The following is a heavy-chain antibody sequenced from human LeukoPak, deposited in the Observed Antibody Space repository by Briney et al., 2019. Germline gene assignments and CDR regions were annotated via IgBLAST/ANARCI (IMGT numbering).Heavy chain of an antibody. CDR3: ASEAGLGLYGPGV. CDR2: ISGSGGST. D-gene: IGHD4-17*01. J-gene: IGHJ4*02. V-gene: IGHV3-23*01. Sequence: PGGSLRLSCAASGFTFSSYAMSWVRQAPGKGLEWVSAISGSGGSTYYADSVKGRFTISRDNAKNSLYLQMNSLRAEDTAVYYCASEAGLGLYGPGVWGQGTLVTVSS. CDR1: GFTFSSYA.